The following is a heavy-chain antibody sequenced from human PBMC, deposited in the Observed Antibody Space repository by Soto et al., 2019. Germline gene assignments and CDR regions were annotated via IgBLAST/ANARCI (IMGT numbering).Heavy chain of an antibody. CDR1: GFTFSSYG. V-gene: IGHV3-33*01. CDR2: IWYDGSNK. J-gene: IGHJ4*02. Sequence: PGGSLRLSCAASGFTFSSYGMHWVRQAPGKGLEWVAVIWYDGSNKYYADSVKGRFTISRDNSKNTLYLQMNSLRAEDTAVYYCARAGQLAPVESRFDYWGQGTLVTVSS. CDR3: ARAGQLAPVESRFDY. D-gene: IGHD6-13*01.